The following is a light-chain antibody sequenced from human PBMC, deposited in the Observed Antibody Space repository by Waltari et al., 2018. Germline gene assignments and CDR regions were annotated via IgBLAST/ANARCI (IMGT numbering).Light chain of an antibody. J-gene: IGKJ4*01. Sequence: EIVLTQSPATLSLSPGERATLSCRASQSVSNFLAWYQHKPGQAPRLLIYEASKRATGIPARFSGSGSGTDFTLTISSLEPEDFAVYYCQQRSNWPPLTFGEGTKVEIK. V-gene: IGKV3-11*01. CDR1: QSVSNF. CDR2: EAS. CDR3: QQRSNWPPLT.